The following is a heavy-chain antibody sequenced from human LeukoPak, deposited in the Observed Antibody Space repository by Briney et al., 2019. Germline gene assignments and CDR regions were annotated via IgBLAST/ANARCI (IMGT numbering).Heavy chain of an antibody. J-gene: IGHJ4*02. CDR1: GFTFSSYA. Sequence: GGSLRLSCAASGFTFSSYAMSWVRQAPGKGLEWVSAISGSGGSTYYADSVKGRFAISRDNSKNTLYLQMNSLRAEDTAVYYCVQDLRAAAGTPGWGQGTLVTVSS. V-gene: IGHV3-23*01. D-gene: IGHD6-13*01. CDR2: ISGSGGST. CDR3: VQDLRAAAGTPG.